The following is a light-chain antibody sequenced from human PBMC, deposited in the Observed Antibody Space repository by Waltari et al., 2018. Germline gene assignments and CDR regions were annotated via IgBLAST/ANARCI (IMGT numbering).Light chain of an antibody. J-gene: IGKJ2*01. CDR1: QDISNY. CDR2: DAS. CDR3: QQYDNLPYT. Sequence: DIQMTQSPSSLSASVGDRVTITCQASQDISNYLNWYQHKQGKAPKLLIYDASNLETGVPSSFSGSGSGTDFTFTISSLQPEDIATYYCQQYDNLPYTFGQGTKLEIK. V-gene: IGKV1-33*01.